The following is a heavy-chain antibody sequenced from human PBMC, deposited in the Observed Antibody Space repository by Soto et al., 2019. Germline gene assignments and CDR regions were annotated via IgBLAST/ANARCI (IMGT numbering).Heavy chain of an antibody. CDR1: GGSISSSSYY. Sequence: SETLSLTCTVSGGSISSSSYYWGWIRQPPGKGLEWIGSIYYSGSTYYNPSLKSRVTISVDTSKNQFSLKLSSVTAADTAVYYCARLGDYDSSGYYYYYYYGMDVWGQGTTVTVSS. CDR3: ARLGDYDSSGYYYYYYYGMDV. V-gene: IGHV4-39*01. D-gene: IGHD3-22*01. J-gene: IGHJ6*02. CDR2: IYYSGST.